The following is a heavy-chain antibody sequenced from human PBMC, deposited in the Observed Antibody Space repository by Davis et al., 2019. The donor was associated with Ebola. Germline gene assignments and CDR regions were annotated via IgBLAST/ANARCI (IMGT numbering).Heavy chain of an antibody. D-gene: IGHD2-8*01. V-gene: IGHV1-8*01. J-gene: IGHJ4*02. Sequence: ASVKVSCKTSGYTFTNYDINWVRQAPGQGLEWMGWLNPNSGNTDSTHKFQGRLTMTKNISIGTAYMELSALTSEDTAVYYCARRVYSRSGFDSWGQGTLVTVSS. CDR1: GYTFTNYD. CDR2: LNPNSGNT. CDR3: ARRVYSRSGFDS.